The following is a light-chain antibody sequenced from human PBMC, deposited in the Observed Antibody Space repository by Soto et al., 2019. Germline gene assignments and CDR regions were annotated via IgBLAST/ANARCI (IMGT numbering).Light chain of an antibody. CDR1: SSDVGGYDF. J-gene: IGLJ3*02. Sequence: QPVLTQPPSASGSPGQSVAISCTGTSSDVGGYDFVSWYQQHPAKAPRLIISEVTNRPSGVSNRFSGSKSGNTASLTISGLQVEDEADYFCSSFTSRDTLVFGGGTKLTVL. CDR3: SSFTSRDTLV. V-gene: IGLV2-14*01. CDR2: EVT.